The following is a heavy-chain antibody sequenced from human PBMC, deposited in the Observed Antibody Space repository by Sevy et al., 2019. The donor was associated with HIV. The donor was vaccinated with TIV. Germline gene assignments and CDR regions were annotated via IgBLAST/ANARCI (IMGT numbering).Heavy chain of an antibody. J-gene: IGHJ6*02. CDR2: IKLDGSEK. CDR1: GFTFSGYW. Sequence: GGSLRLSCAASGFTFSGYWMSWVRQAPGKGLEWVANIKLDGSEKYYVDSVKGRFTISRDNAKNSLYLQMNSLRAEDTAVYYCARDCSSTTCLWGMDVWGQGTTVTVSS. CDR3: ARDCSSTTCLWGMDV. D-gene: IGHD2-2*01. V-gene: IGHV3-7*03.